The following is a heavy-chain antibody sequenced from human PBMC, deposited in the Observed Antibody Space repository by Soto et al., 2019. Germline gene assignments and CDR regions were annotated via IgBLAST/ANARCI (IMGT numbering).Heavy chain of an antibody. J-gene: IGHJ4*02. V-gene: IGHV4-59*01. D-gene: IGHD6-13*01. CDR2: VYYTGTT. CDR1: GGSISSYF. CDR3: ARDLAAVPRAFDY. Sequence: SETLSLTCTVSGGSISSYFYIWVRQPPGKGLEWIGSVYYTGTTDYNPSLKSRVAISVDTSKTQFSLNLRSVTAADTAVYYCARDLAAVPRAFDYWGRGTLVTVSS.